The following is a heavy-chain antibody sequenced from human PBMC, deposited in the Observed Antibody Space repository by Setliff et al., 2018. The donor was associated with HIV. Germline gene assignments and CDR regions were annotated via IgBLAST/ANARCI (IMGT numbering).Heavy chain of an antibody. CDR3: TTEAYCSSNSCPSAFDL. Sequence: GGSLRLSCVGYGFSFSNAWLSWVRQAPGKGLEWVGRIKRKTDGETTDYGAPVKGRFTISRDDSENTLFLQMNSLKIEDTAIYYCTTEAYCSSNSCPSAFDLWGQGTLVTVSS. V-gene: IGHV3-15*01. D-gene: IGHD2-2*01. J-gene: IGHJ4*02. CDR1: GFSFSNAW. CDR2: IKRKTDGETT.